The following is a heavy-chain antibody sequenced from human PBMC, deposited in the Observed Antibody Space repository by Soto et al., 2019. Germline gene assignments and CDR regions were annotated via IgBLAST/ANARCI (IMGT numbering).Heavy chain of an antibody. J-gene: IGHJ4*02. D-gene: IGHD6-6*01. CDR1: GGSFSGYY. CDR3: ARGPPHYSRSRFDY. CDR2: INHSGST. Sequence: QVQLQQWGAGLLKPSETLSLTCAVYGGSFSGYYWSWIRQPPGKGLEWIGEINHSGSTNYNPSLKSRVTISVDTSKNQFSLKLSSVTAADTAVYYCARGPPHYSRSRFDYLGQGTLVTVSS. V-gene: IGHV4-34*01.